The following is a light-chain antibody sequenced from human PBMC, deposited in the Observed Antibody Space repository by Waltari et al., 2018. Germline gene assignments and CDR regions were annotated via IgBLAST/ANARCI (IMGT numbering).Light chain of an antibody. Sequence: VMTQSPATLYVSTGESATLYRRASQSISSNLAWYQQKAVQAPRRLSYGASTRAPGIPARFVGSGSDTEFTLTISSLQSEDSAVYYCHQYNDWPQYTFGHGTKLGIK. CDR2: GAS. CDR1: QSISSN. V-gene: IGKV3-15*01. J-gene: IGKJ2*01. CDR3: HQYNDWPQYT.